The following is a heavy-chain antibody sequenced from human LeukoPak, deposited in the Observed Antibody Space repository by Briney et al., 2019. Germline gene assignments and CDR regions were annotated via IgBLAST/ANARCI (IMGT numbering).Heavy chain of an antibody. CDR2: IYTSGST. V-gene: IGHV4-61*02. CDR1: GGSISSGSYY. D-gene: IGHD2-8*01. Sequence: PSETLSLTCTVSGGSISSGSYYWSWIRQPAGKGLEWIGRIYTSGSTNYNPSLKSRVTISVDTSKNQFSLKLSSVTAADTAVYYCARVSRQGVCTNGVCYRSWLEAYYYYYMDVWGKGTTVTVSS. CDR3: ARVSRQGVCTNGVCYRSWLEAYYYYYMDV. J-gene: IGHJ6*03.